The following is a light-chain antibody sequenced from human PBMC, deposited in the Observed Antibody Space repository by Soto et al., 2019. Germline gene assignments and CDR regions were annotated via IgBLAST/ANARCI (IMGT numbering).Light chain of an antibody. CDR3: QQYNSYSWA. CDR1: QSSSSW. J-gene: IGKJ1*01. Sequence: IQMTQPPSTLSASVVDRVTITCRPRQSSSSWLALSQQKPGKAPKLLIYAASSLESGVPSRFSGSGSGTEFTLTSSSLQPDDFASYYCQQYNSYSWAFGQGTKVDI. CDR2: AAS. V-gene: IGKV1-5*01.